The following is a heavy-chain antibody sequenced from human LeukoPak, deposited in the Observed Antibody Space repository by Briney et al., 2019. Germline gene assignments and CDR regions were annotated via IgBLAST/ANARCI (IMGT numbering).Heavy chain of an antibody. D-gene: IGHD3-10*01. CDR2: ISSSSSTI. J-gene: IGHJ5*02. Sequence: PGGSLRLSCAASGFTFSSYSMNWVRQAPGKGLEWVSYISSSSSTIYYADSVKGRFTISRDNAKNSLYLQMNSLRAEDTAVYYCARESIWFGEFPNWFDPWGQGTLVTVSS. CDR3: ARESIWFGEFPNWFDP. CDR1: GFTFSSYS. V-gene: IGHV3-48*04.